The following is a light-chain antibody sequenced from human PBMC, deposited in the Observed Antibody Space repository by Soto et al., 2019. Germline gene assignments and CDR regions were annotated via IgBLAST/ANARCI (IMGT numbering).Light chain of an antibody. V-gene: IGKV3-15*01. CDR2: CAS. CDR1: QSVSSN. J-gene: IGKJ2*01. CDR3: QQYNNWPPMYT. Sequence: EIVMTQSPATLSVSPGERATLSCRASQSVSSNLAWYQQKPGQAPRLLIYCASTRATGIPARFSGSGSGTEFTLTIRSLQSEDFAVYYCQQYNNWPPMYTFGQGTKLEIQ.